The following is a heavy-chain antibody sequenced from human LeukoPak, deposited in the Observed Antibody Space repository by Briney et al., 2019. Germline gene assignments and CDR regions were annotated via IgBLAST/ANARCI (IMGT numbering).Heavy chain of an antibody. CDR1: GYTFTGYY. CDR2: INPNSGGT. Sequence: ASVKVSCKASGYTFTGYYMHWVRQAPGQGPEWMGWINPNSGGTNYAQKFQGRVTMTRDTSISTAYMELSRLRSDDTAVYYCARDKYYYDRARVGLDPWGQGTLVTVSS. CDR3: ARDKYYYDRARVGLDP. V-gene: IGHV1-2*02. D-gene: IGHD3-22*01. J-gene: IGHJ5*02.